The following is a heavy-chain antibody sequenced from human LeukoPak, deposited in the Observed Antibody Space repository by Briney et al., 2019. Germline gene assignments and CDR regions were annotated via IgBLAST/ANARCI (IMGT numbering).Heavy chain of an antibody. CDR3: AKAGDGYPAYYFDY. CDR1: GFTFSSYA. Sequence: GGSLRPSCAASGFTFSSYAMSWVRQAPGKGLEWVSTMSGSGGSTYYADSVKGRFTISRDNSKNTLYLQMNSLRAEDTAVYYCAKAGDGYPAYYFDYWGQGTLVTVSS. CDR2: MSGSGGST. V-gene: IGHV3-23*01. D-gene: IGHD2-15*01. J-gene: IGHJ4*02.